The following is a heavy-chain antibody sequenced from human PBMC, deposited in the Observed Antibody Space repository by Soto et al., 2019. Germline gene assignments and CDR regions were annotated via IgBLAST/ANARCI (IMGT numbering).Heavy chain of an antibody. CDR1: GYIFTSYW. CDR2: IYPGDSDT. CDR3: ARRSYGMDV. Sequence: GESLKICCKGSGYIFTSYWIGWVRQMPGKCLEWMGIIYPGDSDTGYSPSFQGRVTISADKSISTAYLQWSSLKASATEMYYCARRSYGMDVCAQGTTVTVYS. V-gene: IGHV5-51*01. J-gene: IGHJ6*02.